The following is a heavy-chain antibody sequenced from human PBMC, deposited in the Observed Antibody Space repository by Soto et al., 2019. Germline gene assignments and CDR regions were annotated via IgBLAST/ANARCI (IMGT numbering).Heavy chain of an antibody. CDR3: AYTESDYGDSWFDY. Sequence: KQSQTLSLTCAISGDSVSSNSAAWNWIRQSPSRGLEWLGRTYYRSKWYNDYAVSVKSRITINPDTSKNQFSLQLNSVTPEDTAVYYCAYTESDYGDSWFDYWGQGTLVTVSS. D-gene: IGHD4-17*01. CDR2: TYYRSKWYN. CDR1: GDSVSSNSAA. V-gene: IGHV6-1*01. J-gene: IGHJ4*02.